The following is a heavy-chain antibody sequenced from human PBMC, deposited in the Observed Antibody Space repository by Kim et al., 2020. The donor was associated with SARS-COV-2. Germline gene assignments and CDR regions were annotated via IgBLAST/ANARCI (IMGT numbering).Heavy chain of an antibody. V-gene: IGHV3-33*05. CDR1: GFTFSSSG. CDR2: IQYDGSNK. CDR3: ARDSKVSSRFGLGDLEY. D-gene: IGHD6-13*01. Sequence: GGSLRLSCAASGFTFSSSGMNWVRQAPGKGLEWVAIIQYDGSNKYYADSVKGRFTISRDNSKNTLYLKMNSLRAEDTAVYYCARDSKVSSRFGLGDLEYWGQRTLLIVS. J-gene: IGHJ4*02.